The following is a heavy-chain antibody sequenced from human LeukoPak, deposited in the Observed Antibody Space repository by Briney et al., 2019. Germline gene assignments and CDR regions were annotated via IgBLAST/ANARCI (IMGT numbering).Heavy chain of an antibody. CDR2: ISAYNGNT. J-gene: IGHJ5*02. CDR3: ARDSSTSPNWFDP. Sequence: ASVKVSCKASGGTFSSYAISWVRQAPGQGLEWMGWISAYNGNTNYAQKLQGRVTMTTDTSTSTVYMELRSLRSDDTAVYYCARDSSTSPNWFDPWGQGTLVTVSS. D-gene: IGHD2-2*01. CDR1: GGTFSSYA. V-gene: IGHV1-18*01.